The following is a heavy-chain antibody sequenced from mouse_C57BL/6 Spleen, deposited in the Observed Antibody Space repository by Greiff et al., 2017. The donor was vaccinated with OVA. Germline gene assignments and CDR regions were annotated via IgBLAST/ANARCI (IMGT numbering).Heavy chain of an antibody. CDR1: GYTFTSYW. Sequence: QVQLQQPGAELVKPGASVKLSCKASGYTFTSYWMHWVKQRPGQGLEWIGMIHPNSGSTNYNEKFKSKATLTVDKSSSTAYMQLSSLTSEDSAVYYCARGGYDYVVFAWFAYWGQGTLVTVSA. CDR3: ARGGYDYVVFAWFAY. CDR2: IHPNSGST. D-gene: IGHD2-4*01. J-gene: IGHJ3*01. V-gene: IGHV1-64*01.